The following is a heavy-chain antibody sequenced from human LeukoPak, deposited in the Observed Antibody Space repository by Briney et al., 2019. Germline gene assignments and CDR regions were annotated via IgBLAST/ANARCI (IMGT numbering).Heavy chain of an antibody. J-gene: IGHJ6*02. D-gene: IGHD4-23*01. Sequence: PGGSLRLSCAASGFTFSNAWMSWVRQAPGKGLEWVGRIKSKTDGGTTDYAAPVKGRFTISRDDSKNTLYLQMNSLKTEDTAVYYCAKLQSDGLRTYYGMDVWGQGTTVTVSS. V-gene: IGHV3-15*01. CDR2: IKSKTDGGTT. CDR3: AKLQSDGLRTYYGMDV. CDR1: GFTFSNAW.